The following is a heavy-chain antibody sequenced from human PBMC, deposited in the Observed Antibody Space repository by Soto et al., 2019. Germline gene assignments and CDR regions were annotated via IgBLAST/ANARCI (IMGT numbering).Heavy chain of an antibody. CDR1: GGSIRADSY. D-gene: IGHD2-8*02. Sequence: LSLTCRDPGGSIRADSYASWCRQSPEKSPEWIGYIYYSGSSYSNPALQSLISISLDTSKEHISLKLRSGTAADTAVYYCARGGSWWPGCFEPWVQGGLVTVSS. J-gene: IGHJ5*02. CDR3: ARGGSWWPGCFEP. CDR2: IYYSGSS. V-gene: IGHV4-30-4*08.